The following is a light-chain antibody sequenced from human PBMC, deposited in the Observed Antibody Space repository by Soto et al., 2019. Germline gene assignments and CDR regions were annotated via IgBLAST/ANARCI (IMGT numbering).Light chain of an antibody. CDR2: DAS. CDR1: QDISKY. J-gene: IGKJ2*01. Sequence: DIQMTQSPSSLSASIGDRVTITCQASQDISKYLNWYQQKPGKAPKLLIFDASNLETGVTSRFSGSGSGTDFTVTISSLQPEDIATYYCRQYDNLPYAFGQGTKLEIK. V-gene: IGKV1-33*01. CDR3: RQYDNLPYA.